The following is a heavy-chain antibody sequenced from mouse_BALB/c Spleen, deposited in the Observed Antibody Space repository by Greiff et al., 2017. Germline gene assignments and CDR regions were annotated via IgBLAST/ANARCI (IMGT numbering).Heavy chain of an antibody. D-gene: IGHD1-1*01. Sequence: VQLQQSGPELVKPGASVKMSCKASGYTFTSYVMHWVKQKPGQGLEWIGYINPYNDGTKYNEKFKGKATLTSDKSSSTAYMELSSLTYEDSAVYYCARSTVVEGGYAMDYWGQGTSVTVSS. CDR2: INPYNDGT. J-gene: IGHJ4*01. V-gene: IGHV1-14*01. CDR3: ARSTVVEGGYAMDY. CDR1: GYTFTSYV.